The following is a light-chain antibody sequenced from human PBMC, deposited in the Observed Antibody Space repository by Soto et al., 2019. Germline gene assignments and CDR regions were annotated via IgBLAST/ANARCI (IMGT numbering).Light chain of an antibody. CDR1: QSVSNSD. Sequence: IVLTQCPGTLSLSPGERATLSCRASQSVSNSDLAWYQQKPDQAPRLLIYGTSIRAAGIPDRFSGSGSGTDFTLTISRLEPEDFAVYFCQQYDFSQWTFGQGTKVDIK. CDR2: GTS. V-gene: IGKV3-20*01. CDR3: QQYDFSQWT. J-gene: IGKJ1*01.